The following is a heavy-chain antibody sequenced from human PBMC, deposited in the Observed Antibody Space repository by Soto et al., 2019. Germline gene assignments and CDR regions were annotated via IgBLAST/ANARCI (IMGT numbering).Heavy chain of an antibody. D-gene: IGHD3-10*01. CDR1: GFTYGAYE. Sequence: EVQLVESGGGLVQPGGSLRLSCAVSGFTYGAYEMNWVRQAPGKGLEWVSYISSSGSIRYYADSVQGRFTISRDNSKNALYLQMNRLRAEDTAVYYCARDLRTLDRGVTYGMDVWGQGTTVTVSS. V-gene: IGHV3-48*03. CDR2: ISSSGSIR. CDR3: ARDLRTLDRGVTYGMDV. J-gene: IGHJ6*02.